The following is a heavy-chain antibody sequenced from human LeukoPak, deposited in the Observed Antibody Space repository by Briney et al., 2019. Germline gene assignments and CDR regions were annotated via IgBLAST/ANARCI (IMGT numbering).Heavy chain of an antibody. CDR1: GYTFTSYD. CDR3: ARAGGEDTAMGIWAFDY. J-gene: IGHJ4*02. Sequence: GASVKVSCKASGYTFTSYDINWVRQATGQGLEWMGGIIPIFGTANYAQKFQGRVTITADESTSTAYMGLSSLRSEDTAVYYCARAGGEDTAMGIWAFDYWGQGTLVTVSS. CDR2: IIPIFGTA. V-gene: IGHV1-69*13. D-gene: IGHD5-18*01.